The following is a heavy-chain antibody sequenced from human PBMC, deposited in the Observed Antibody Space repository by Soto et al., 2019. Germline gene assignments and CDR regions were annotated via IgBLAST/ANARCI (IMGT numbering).Heavy chain of an antibody. Sequence: SETLSLTCTVSGGSINGYYWTWIRQPAGKGLEWIGRIYTSGTTSYNPSLKSRVTMSLDTSKNQFSLRLTSVTAADTAVYYCARDLYLRTGPWGMDVWGQGTTVTVSS. D-gene: IGHD3-9*01. CDR1: GGSINGYY. J-gene: IGHJ6*02. V-gene: IGHV4-4*07. CDR2: IYTSGTT. CDR3: ARDLYLRTGPWGMDV.